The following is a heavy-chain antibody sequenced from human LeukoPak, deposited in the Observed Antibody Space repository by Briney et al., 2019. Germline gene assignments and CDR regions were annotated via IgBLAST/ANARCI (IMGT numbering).Heavy chain of an antibody. V-gene: IGHV3-21*06. CDR1: GLTFSSFS. J-gene: IGHJ4*02. Sequence: GGSLRLSCAASGLTFSSFSFNWVRQGPGKGLEWVSSINTVASYIYYADSVKGRFTISRDNAKNSLYLQMNSLRAEDTGVYYCARLRRDSDKSGFYYYYDYWGQGTLVTVSS. D-gene: IGHD3-22*01. CDR3: ARLRRDSDKSGFYYYYDY. CDR2: INTVASYI.